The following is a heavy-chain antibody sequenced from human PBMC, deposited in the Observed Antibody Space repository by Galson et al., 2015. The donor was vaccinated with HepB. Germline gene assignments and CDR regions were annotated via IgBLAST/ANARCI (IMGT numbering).Heavy chain of an antibody. Sequence: SLRLSCAASGFIFSSYSMNWVRQAPGKGLEWVSYISRSSTTIYYADSVEGRFTISRDNAKNSLYLQMNSLRVEDTAVYYCAREGGNYPLFDYWGQGTLVTVSS. V-gene: IGHV3-48*04. J-gene: IGHJ4*02. CDR3: AREGGNYPLFDY. D-gene: IGHD1-26*01. CDR1: GFIFSSYS. CDR2: ISRSSTTI.